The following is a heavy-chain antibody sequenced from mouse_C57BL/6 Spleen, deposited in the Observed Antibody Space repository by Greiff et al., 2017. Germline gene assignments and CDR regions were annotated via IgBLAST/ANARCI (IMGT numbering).Heavy chain of an antibody. CDR2: IDPSDSET. Sequence: VQLQQPGAELVRPGSSVKLSCKASGYTFTSYWMHWVKQRPIQGLEWIGNIDPSDSETHYTQKFKNKDTLTVDKSSSTAYMQLSSLTAEDSAVYYCARKRMDYGSLDYWGQGTTLTVSS. D-gene: IGHD1-1*01. CDR3: ARKRMDYGSLDY. J-gene: IGHJ2*01. CDR1: GYTFTSYW. V-gene: IGHV1-52*01.